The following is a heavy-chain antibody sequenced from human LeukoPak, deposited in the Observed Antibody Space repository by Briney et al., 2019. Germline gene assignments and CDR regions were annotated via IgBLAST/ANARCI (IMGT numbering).Heavy chain of an antibody. Sequence: KPSETLSLTCTVSGGSISSYCWSWIRRPAGKGLEWIGRIYTSGSTNYNPSLKSRVTMSVDTSKNQFSLKLSSVTAADTAVYYCARDWAYTDAFDIWGQGTMVTVSS. CDR1: GGSISSYC. V-gene: IGHV4-4*07. CDR2: IYTSGST. D-gene: IGHD1-1*01. J-gene: IGHJ3*02. CDR3: ARDWAYTDAFDI.